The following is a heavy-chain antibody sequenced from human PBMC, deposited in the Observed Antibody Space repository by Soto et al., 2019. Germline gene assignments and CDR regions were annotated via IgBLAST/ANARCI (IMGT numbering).Heavy chain of an antibody. D-gene: IGHD4-4*01. CDR3: ARDWSTTTVGY. J-gene: IGHJ4*02. V-gene: IGHV1-18*03. CDR1: GYTFTSYG. Sequence: ASVKVSCKASGYTFTSYGISWARQAPGQGLEWMGWISAYNGNTNYAQKLQGRVTMTTDISTSTAYMELRSLRSDDMAVYYCARDWSTTTVGYWGQGTLVTVSS. CDR2: ISAYNGNT.